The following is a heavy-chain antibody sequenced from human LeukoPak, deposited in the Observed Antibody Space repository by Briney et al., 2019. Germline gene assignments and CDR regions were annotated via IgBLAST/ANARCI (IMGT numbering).Heavy chain of an antibody. V-gene: IGHV3-20*04. J-gene: IGHJ4*02. CDR3: ARVYGGNTPLDY. CDR2: INWNGGST. CDR1: GFTVSSNY. Sequence: GGSLRLSCAASGFTVSSNYMSWVRQAPGKGLEWVSGINWNGGSTGYADSVKGRFTISRDNAKNSLYLQMNSLRAEDTALYYCARVYGGNTPLDYWGQGTLVTVSS. D-gene: IGHD4-23*01.